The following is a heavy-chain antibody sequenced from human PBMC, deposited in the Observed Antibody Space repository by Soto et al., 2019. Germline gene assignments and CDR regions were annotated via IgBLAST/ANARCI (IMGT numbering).Heavy chain of an antibody. CDR3: ARREIRHFDY. V-gene: IGHV3-23*01. CDR2: ISGGGGTT. CDR1: GCTFTTYA. D-gene: IGHD1-26*01. Sequence: EVQLLESGGGLVQPGGSLRLSCAASGCTFTTYAMSWVRQAPGKGLEWVSDISGGGGTTNSADSVKGRFTISRDNSKNTLYLQMNSLRAEDTAVYYCARREIRHFDYWGQGTLVTVSS. J-gene: IGHJ4*02.